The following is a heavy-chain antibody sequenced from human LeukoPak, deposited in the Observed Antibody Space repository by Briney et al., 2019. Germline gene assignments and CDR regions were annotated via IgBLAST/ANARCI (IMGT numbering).Heavy chain of an antibody. CDR2: INEDGSEK. CDR1: GFIFRNYW. D-gene: IGHD3-10*01. J-gene: IGHJ4*02. CDR3: LSGSGH. V-gene: IGHV3-7*01. Sequence: GGSLRLSCAAAGFIFRNYWMGWVRQAPGKELEWVANINEDGSEKYYVDSVKGRLIISRDNAKNSLYLQMNILRAEDTAVFYCLSGSGHCGQGTLVTVSS.